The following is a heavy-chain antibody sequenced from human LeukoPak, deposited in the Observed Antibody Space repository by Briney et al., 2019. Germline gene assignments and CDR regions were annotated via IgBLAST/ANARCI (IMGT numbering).Heavy chain of an antibody. D-gene: IGHD2-8*02. CDR3: VRDPVVCGNIDY. Sequence: SETLSLTCTVSGYSISSGYYWGWVRQSPGKGLEWIGTIYHSGTTYYNPSIKSRLSISMDTSKNQFSLKLTSVTAADTAVYFCVRDPVVCGNIDYWGQGTLVTVSS. CDR1: GYSISSGYY. CDR2: IYHSGTT. J-gene: IGHJ4*02. V-gene: IGHV4-38-2*02.